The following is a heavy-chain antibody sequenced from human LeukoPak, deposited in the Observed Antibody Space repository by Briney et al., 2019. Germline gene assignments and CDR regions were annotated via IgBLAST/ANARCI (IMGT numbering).Heavy chain of an antibody. CDR2: IYSDAKT. CDR3: TRGFIAAYFDF. Sequence: PGGSLRLSCAASGFAFDNNAMSWVRQAPGKGLEWVSVIYSDAKTYYADSVKGRFTISRDNSKNTLFLQMNSLRAEDTAVYYCTRGFIAAYFDFWGQGTLVTVSS. D-gene: IGHD6-25*01. J-gene: IGHJ4*02. V-gene: IGHV3-66*01. CDR1: GFAFDNNA.